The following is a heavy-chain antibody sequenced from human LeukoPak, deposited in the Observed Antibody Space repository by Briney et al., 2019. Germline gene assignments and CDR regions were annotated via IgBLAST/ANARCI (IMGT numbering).Heavy chain of an antibody. D-gene: IGHD2-2*01. CDR3: AKGDCSSTSCSLFDY. Sequence: GGSLRLSCAASGFTFSSYAMSWVRQAPGKGLEWVSAISGSGGSTYYADSVKGRFTISRDNSKNTLYLQMNSRRAEDTAVYYCAKGDCSSTSCSLFDYWGQGTLVTVSS. CDR2: ISGSGGST. J-gene: IGHJ4*02. V-gene: IGHV3-23*01. CDR1: GFTFSSYA.